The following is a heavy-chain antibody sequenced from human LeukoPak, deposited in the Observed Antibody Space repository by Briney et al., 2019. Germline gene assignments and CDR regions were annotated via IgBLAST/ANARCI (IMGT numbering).Heavy chain of an antibody. CDR3: ARDVHGDYGSGWFDP. CDR1: GGTFNNSA. D-gene: IGHD4-17*01. CDR2: IMPLFGTA. J-gene: IGHJ5*02. V-gene: IGHV1-69*05. Sequence: SVKVSCKTSGGTFNNSAISWVRQAPGQGLEWLGGIMPLFGTAGYAQKFQGRVTITKDESTRTVYLELTSLTSDDTAVYYCARDVHGDYGSGWFDPWGQGTLVSVSS.